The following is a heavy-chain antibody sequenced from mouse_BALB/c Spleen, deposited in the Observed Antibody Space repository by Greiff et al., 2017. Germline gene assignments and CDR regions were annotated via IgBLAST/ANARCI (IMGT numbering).Heavy chain of an antibody. CDR1: GFTFSSYT. V-gene: IGHV5-6-4*01. J-gene: IGHJ4*01. D-gene: IGHD1-2*01. CDR3: TRDQGTTAYAMDY. CDR2: ISSGGSYT. Sequence: EVQRVESGGGLVKPGGSLKLSCAASGFTFSSYTMSWVRQTPEKRLEWVATISSGGSYTYYPDSVKGRFTISRDNAKNTLYLQMSSLKSEDTAMYYCTRDQGTTAYAMDYWGQGTSVTVSS.